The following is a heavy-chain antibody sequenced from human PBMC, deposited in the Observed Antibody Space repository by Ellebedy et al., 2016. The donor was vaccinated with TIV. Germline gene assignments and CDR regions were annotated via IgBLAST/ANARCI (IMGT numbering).Heavy chain of an antibody. CDR1: GYSISSGYY. V-gene: IGHV4-38-2*02. J-gene: IGHJ4*02. D-gene: IGHD1-14*01. CDR3: ARDLNPPMYYLDY. CDR2: IYHSEST. Sequence: MPSETLSLTCTVSGYSISSGYYWAWLRQSPGKGLEWIGNIYHSESTYYNPSLKSRVTISVDTSKNQFSLKLSSVTAADTAVYYCARDLNPPMYYLDYWGQGTLVTVSS.